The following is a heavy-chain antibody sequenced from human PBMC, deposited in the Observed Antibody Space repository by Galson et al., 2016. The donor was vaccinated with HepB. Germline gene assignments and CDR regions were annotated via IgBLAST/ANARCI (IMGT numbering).Heavy chain of an antibody. J-gene: IGHJ4*02. Sequence: SLRLSCAGSGFFFSSYWMSWVRQAPGKGLEWVANIKHDGTEKDYVDSVKGRFTISRDNAEKSVHLQMNSLTAEDTAVYYCARGQAWFIPAPPNPEFDYWGQGSLVTVSS. CDR1: GFFFSSYW. V-gene: IGHV3-7*03. D-gene: IGHD2-8*02. CDR3: ARGQAWFIPAPPNPEFDY. CDR2: IKHDGTEK.